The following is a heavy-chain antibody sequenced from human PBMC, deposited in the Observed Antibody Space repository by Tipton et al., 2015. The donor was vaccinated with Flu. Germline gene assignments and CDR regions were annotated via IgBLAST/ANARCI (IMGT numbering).Heavy chain of an antibody. D-gene: IGHD5-24*01. V-gene: IGHV3-21*01. CDR3: ARGKGVEMATIIDY. CDR1: GFTLSRYA. J-gene: IGHJ4*02. CDR2: ISSSSSYI. Sequence: SLRLSCAASGFTLSRYAMSWVRQAPGKGLEWVSSISSSSSYIHYADSVKGRFTVSRDNAKDSLYLQMNSLRTEDTAVYYCARGKGVEMATIIDYWGQGTLVTVAS.